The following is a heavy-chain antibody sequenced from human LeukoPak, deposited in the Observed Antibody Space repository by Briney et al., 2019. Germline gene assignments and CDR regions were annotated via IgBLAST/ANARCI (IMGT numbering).Heavy chain of an antibody. D-gene: IGHD3-22*01. Sequence: GGTLRLSCAASGFTFSSYGMSWVRQAPGKGLEWVANIKQDGSEIYYVDSVKGRFTISRDNAKNSLYLQMNSLRAEDTAVYYCAKAYYYDSSGYRDLDYWGQGTLVTVSS. V-gene: IGHV3-7*03. J-gene: IGHJ4*02. CDR2: IKQDGSEI. CDR1: GFTFSSYG. CDR3: AKAYYYDSSGYRDLDY.